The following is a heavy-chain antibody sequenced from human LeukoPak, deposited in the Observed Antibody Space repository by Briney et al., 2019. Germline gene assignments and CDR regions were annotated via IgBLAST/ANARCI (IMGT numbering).Heavy chain of an antibody. Sequence: PSETLSLTSTVSGGSISSGSYYWRSTRQPAGRGLGWNPRIYASGSTNYNPSRKSRATILVDTSKNQLYGKVSSVIAADTAVYYCARWFRYGDSCPIFDFWGQGTLVTVSS. D-gene: IGHD2-21*02. V-gene: IGHV4-61*02. J-gene: IGHJ4*02. CDR3: ARWFRYGDSCPIFDF. CDR2: IYASGST. CDR1: GGSISSGSYY.